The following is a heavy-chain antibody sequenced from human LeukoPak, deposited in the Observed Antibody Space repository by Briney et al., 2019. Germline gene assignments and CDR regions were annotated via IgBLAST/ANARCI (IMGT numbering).Heavy chain of an antibody. D-gene: IGHD4-17*01. CDR2: ISYDGSNK. CDR1: GFTFSSYG. Sequence: GGSLRLSCTASGFTFSSYGMHWVLQAPGKGLEWVAVISYDGSNKYYADSVKGRFTISRDNSKNTLYLQMNSLRAEDTAVYYCAKGPYGDAHYYYYYMDVWGKGTTVTVSS. CDR3: AKGPYGDAHYYYYYMDV. V-gene: IGHV3-30*18. J-gene: IGHJ6*03.